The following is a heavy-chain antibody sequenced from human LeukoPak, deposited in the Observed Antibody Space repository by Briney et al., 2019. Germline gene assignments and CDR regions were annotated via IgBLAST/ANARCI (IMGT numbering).Heavy chain of an antibody. CDR1: GFTVSSNY. J-gene: IGHJ4*02. D-gene: IGHD4-23*01. Sequence: GGSLRLSCAASGFTVSSNYMSWVRQAPGKGLEWVSVIYSGGSTSYADSVKGRFTISRDNSKNTLYLQMNRLRAEDTAVYYCARSKVVTTYEDYFDSWGQGALVTVSS. CDR2: IYSGGST. V-gene: IGHV3-53*01. CDR3: ARSKVVTTYEDYFDS.